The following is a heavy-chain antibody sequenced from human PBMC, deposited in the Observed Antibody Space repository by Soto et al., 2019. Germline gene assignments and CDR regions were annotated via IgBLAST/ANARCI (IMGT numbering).Heavy chain of an antibody. V-gene: IGHV4-59*08. CDR3: ARGFAIDWYTYYFDY. J-gene: IGHJ4*02. Sequence: QVQLQESGPGLVKPSETLSLTCTVSGASISGYHWSWIRQPPGKGLECLGYISYSGATNYNPSLKRRVTLSIDTSKIQFSLQLNSVTAADTAVYYCARGFAIDWYTYYFDYWGQGPLVTVSS. CDR2: ISYSGAT. D-gene: IGHD3-9*01. CDR1: GASISGYH.